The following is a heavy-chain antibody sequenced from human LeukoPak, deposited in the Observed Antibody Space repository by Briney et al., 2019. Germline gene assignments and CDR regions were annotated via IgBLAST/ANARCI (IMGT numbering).Heavy chain of an antibody. Sequence: GGSLRLSCTASGFTFTNYAMAWVRQAPGEGLEWVSAFGGGAAYYADSVKGRFTISRDNSKNTVYLQLSSLRADDTAIYYCARFSGSFDMWGQGTMVTVSS. CDR1: GFTFTNYA. J-gene: IGHJ3*02. D-gene: IGHD3-10*01. V-gene: IGHV3-23*01. CDR2: FGGGAA. CDR3: ARFSGSFDM.